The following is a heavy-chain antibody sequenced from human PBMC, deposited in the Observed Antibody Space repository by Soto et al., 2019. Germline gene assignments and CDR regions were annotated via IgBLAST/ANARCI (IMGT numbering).Heavy chain of an antibody. CDR3: ASGGNWFDP. CDR1: GGSISNCY. CDR2: MYYNGNI. V-gene: IGHV4-59*01. D-gene: IGHD3-16*01. J-gene: IGHJ5*02. Sequence: PSESLSLTCNVSGGSISNCYWTWIRQSPEKGLEWIGYMYYNGNINYNPSLKSRVTISIDTSKNQFSLTLKSVSAADTAVYYCASGGNWFDPWGQGVPVTVSS.